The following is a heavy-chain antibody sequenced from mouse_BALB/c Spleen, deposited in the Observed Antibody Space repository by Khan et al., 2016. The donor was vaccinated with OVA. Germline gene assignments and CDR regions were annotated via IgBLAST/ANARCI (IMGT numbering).Heavy chain of an antibody. V-gene: IGHV1-7*01. J-gene: IGHJ3*01. D-gene: IGHD1-1*01. CDR2: INPSTGYS. CDR1: GYTFTSYW. CDR3: ANHGSSSAWFAY. Sequence: QIQLVQSGAELAKPGASVKMSCKASGYTFTSYWMHWVKQRPGQGLEWNGYINPSTGYSEYNQKFKDKATLTADKSSSTAYMQLSSLTSDDSAVYYCANHGSSSAWFAYWGQGTLVTVSA.